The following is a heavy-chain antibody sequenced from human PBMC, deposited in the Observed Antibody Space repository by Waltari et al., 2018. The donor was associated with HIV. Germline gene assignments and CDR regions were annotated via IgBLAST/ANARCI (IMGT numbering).Heavy chain of an antibody. D-gene: IGHD4-17*01. CDR2: ISYDGSNK. V-gene: IGHV3-30*18. J-gene: IGHJ6*02. CDR3: AKDRHGVTIYGMDV. Sequence: QVRLVASGGGVVQHGRSLRLSCAASGFTFSSYGMHWVRQAPGKGLEWVVVISYDGSNKYYADSVKGRFTISRDNSKNTLYLQMNSLRAEDTAVYYCAKDRHGVTIYGMDVWGQGTTVTVSS. CDR1: GFTFSSYG.